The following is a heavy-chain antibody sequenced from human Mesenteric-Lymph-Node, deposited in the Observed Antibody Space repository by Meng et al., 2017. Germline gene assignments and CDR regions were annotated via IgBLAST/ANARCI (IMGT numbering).Heavy chain of an antibody. J-gene: IGHJ3*02. CDR3: ARDTGYGAFDT. D-gene: IGHD5-18*01. Sequence: GESLKISCAASGFTFSNYWIPWVRQAPGKGLELVANMNLDGSKKNYVDSVKGRFSIFRDNAKNSMFLQMKRMRGEDTAVYYCARDTGYGAFDTWGQGTTVTVSS. CDR2: MNLDGSKK. CDR1: GFTFSNYW. V-gene: IGHV3-7*01.